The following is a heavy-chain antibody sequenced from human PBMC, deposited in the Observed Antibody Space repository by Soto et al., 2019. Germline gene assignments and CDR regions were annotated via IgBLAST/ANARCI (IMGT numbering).Heavy chain of an antibody. Sequence: PSQTLSLTCAISGDSVSSNSAAWNWIRQSPSRGLEWLGRTYYRSKWYNDYAVSVKSRITINPDTSKNQFSLQLNSVTPEDTAVYSCARGGAVVVVAATLDHYHYGMDVWGQGTTDTVSS. D-gene: IGHD2-15*01. J-gene: IGHJ6*02. V-gene: IGHV6-1*01. CDR2: TYYRSKWYN. CDR1: GDSVSSNSAA. CDR3: ARGGAVVVVAATLDHYHYGMDV.